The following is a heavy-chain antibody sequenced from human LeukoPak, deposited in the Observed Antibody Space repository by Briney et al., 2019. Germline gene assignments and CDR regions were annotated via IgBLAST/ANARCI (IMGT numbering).Heavy chain of an antibody. CDR3: ARDSTYYGFDI. V-gene: IGHV3-30*14. J-gene: IGHJ3*02. D-gene: IGHD2/OR15-2a*01. CDR1: GFTFSSYA. CDR2: ISYDGSNK. Sequence: GGSLRLSCAASGFTFSSYAMHWVRQAPGKGLEWVAVISYDGSNKYYADSVKGRFTISRDNSKNTLYLQMNSLRAEDTAVYYCARDSTYYGFDIWGQGTMVTVSS.